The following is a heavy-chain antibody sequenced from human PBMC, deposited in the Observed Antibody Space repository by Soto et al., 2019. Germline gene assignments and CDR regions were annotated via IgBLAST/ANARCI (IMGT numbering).Heavy chain of an antibody. CDR2: IIPILGIA. CDR1: GGTFSSYT. Sequence: QVQLVQSGAEVKKPGSSVKVSCKASGGTFSSYTISWVRQAPGQGLEWMGRIIPILGIANYAQKFQGRVTITADKSTSTAYMERSSLRSEDTAVYYCARELVEMATIPYYYYGMDVWGQGTTVTVSS. CDR3: ARELVEMATIPYYYYGMDV. V-gene: IGHV1-69*08. J-gene: IGHJ6*02. D-gene: IGHD5-12*01.